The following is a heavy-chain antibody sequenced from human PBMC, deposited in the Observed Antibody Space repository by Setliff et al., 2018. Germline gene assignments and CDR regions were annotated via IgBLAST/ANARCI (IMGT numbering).Heavy chain of an antibody. CDR2: INPNSGGT. V-gene: IGHV1-2*04. D-gene: IGHD3-3*01. J-gene: IGHJ4*02. Sequence: GESLKISCKGSGYTFTSYWIGWVRQAPGQGLEWMGWINPNSGGTNYAQKFQGWVTMTRDTSISTAYMELSRLRSDDTAVYYCARGRDFWSGYLVYWGQGTLVTVSS. CDR1: GYTFTSYW. CDR3: ARGRDFWSGYLVY.